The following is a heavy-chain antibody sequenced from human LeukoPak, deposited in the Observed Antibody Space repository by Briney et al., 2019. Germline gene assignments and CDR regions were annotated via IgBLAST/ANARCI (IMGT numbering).Heavy chain of an antibody. CDR3: ARDRAPVYCSGGSCYSARVSFDY. CDR1: GYSISSGYY. V-gene: IGHV4-38-2*02. D-gene: IGHD2-15*01. CDR2: IYHSGST. J-gene: IGHJ4*02. Sequence: PSETLSLACTVSGYSISSGYYWGWIRQPPGKGLEWIGSIYHSGSTYYNPSLKSRVTISVDTSKNQFSLKLSSVTAADTAVYYCARDRAPVYCSGGSCYSARVSFDYWGQGTLVTVSS.